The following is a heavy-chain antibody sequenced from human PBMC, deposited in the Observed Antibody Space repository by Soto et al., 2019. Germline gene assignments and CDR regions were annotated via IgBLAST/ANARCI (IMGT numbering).Heavy chain of an antibody. CDR1: GYSFTTYW. CDR3: ARIISGTYGIPLEY. CDR2: VYPGDSDA. D-gene: IGHD4-17*01. Sequence: PGESLKISCQGSGYSFTTYWIAWVRQMPGKGLEWMGMVYPGDSDARYSPSFQGQVTISVDKSINTVYLQWNSLKASDTAMYYCARIISGTYGIPLEYWGQGTLVTVSS. J-gene: IGHJ4*02. V-gene: IGHV5-51*01.